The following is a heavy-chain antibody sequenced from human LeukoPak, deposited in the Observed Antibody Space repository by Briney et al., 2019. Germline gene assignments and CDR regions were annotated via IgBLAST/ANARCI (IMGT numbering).Heavy chain of an antibody. D-gene: IGHD3-3*01. CDR1: GFTFSSYA. V-gene: IGHV3-23*01. Sequence: HPGGSLRLSCAASGFTFSSYAMSWVRQAPGKGLDWVSAISGGGGSTYYADSVKGRFTISRDNSKNTLYLQMHSLRAAATDVYYCAKWVYYDFWSGYPNGRFDYWGQGTLVTVSS. CDR2: ISGGGGST. CDR3: AKWVYYDFWSGYPNGRFDY. J-gene: IGHJ4*02.